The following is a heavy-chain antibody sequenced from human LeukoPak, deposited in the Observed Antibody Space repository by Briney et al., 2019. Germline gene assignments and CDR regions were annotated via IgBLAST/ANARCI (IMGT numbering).Heavy chain of an antibody. CDR2: ISGSGGST. CDR3: AKVRGSASGWSPSGWLDP. V-gene: IGHV3-23*01. Sequence: GGSLRFSCAASGFTFSSYAMSWVRQAPGKGLEWVSAISGSGGSTYYADSVKGRFTISRDNSKNTLYLQMNSLRAEDTAVYYCAKVRGSASGWSPSGWLDPWGQGTLVTVSS. CDR1: GFTFSSYA. J-gene: IGHJ5*02. D-gene: IGHD6-19*01.